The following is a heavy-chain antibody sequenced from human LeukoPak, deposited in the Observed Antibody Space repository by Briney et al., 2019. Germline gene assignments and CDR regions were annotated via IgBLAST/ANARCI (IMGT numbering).Heavy chain of an antibody. CDR2: IIPIFGTA. CDR3: ARPDFLGYCSSTSCYGYYYYMDV. J-gene: IGHJ6*03. CDR1: RGTLSSYA. V-gene: IGHV1-69*05. D-gene: IGHD2-2*01. Sequence: SVKVSCKASRGTLSSYAISWLRQAPGQGLEWMGGIIPIFGTANYVQKFQGRVTITTDESTSTAYMELSSLRSEDTAVYYCARPDFLGYCSSTSCYGYYYYMDVWGKGTTVTVSS.